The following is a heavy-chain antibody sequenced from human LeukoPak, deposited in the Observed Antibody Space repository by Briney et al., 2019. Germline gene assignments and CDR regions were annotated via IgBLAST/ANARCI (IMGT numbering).Heavy chain of an antibody. D-gene: IGHD5-18*01. V-gene: IGHV3-23*01. CDR2: ISSSGVTT. CDR1: GFTFSNYA. CDR3: AKAPANYVDTAMGTFDY. J-gene: IGHJ4*02. Sequence: GGSLRLSCAASGFTFSNYAINWVRQAPGKGLEWISTISSSGVTTYYADSVKGRFTISRDNSENTLYLQMNSLRGEDTAVYYCAKAPANYVDTAMGTFDYWGQGTLVTVSS.